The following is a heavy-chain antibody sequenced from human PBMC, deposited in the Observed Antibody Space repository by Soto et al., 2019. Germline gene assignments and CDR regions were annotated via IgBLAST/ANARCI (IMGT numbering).Heavy chain of an antibody. D-gene: IGHD5-18*01. CDR1: GDSVSSGTYY. CDR2: IYNTGST. Sequence: TLSLTCAVSGDSVSSGTYYWSWIRQPPGKGLEWIGYIYNTGSTNYNPSLKSRVTISVDTSKNQVSLKLSSVTAADTAVYYCARGCGNSYGFLFDYWGHGPLVTVSS. CDR3: ARGCGNSYGFLFDY. J-gene: IGHJ4*01. V-gene: IGHV4-61*01.